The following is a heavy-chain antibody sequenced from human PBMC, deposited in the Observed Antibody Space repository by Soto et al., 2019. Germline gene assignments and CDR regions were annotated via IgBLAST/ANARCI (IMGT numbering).Heavy chain of an antibody. Sequence: LRLSCAASGFTFSSYAMHWVRQAPGKGLEWVAVISYDGSNKYYADSVKGRFTISRDNSKNTLYLQMNGLRVEDTAVYYCARALGDYGDCWGQGTLVTVSS. J-gene: IGHJ4*02. CDR1: GFTFSSYA. CDR3: ARALGDYGDC. V-gene: IGHV3-30-3*01. CDR2: ISYDGSNK. D-gene: IGHD4-17*01.